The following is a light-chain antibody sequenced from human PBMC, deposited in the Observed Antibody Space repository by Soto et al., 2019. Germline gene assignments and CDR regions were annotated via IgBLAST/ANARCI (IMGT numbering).Light chain of an antibody. CDR3: SSYTSSSTLYV. Sequence: QSALTQPASVSGSPGQSITISCTGTSSDVGGYNYVSWYQHHPGKAPKLMIYDVSNRTSGVSNRFSGSKSGNTASLTISGLQAEDEADYYCSSYTSSSTLYVFGTGTKVTVL. CDR1: SSDVGGYNY. V-gene: IGLV2-14*03. CDR2: DVS. J-gene: IGLJ1*01.